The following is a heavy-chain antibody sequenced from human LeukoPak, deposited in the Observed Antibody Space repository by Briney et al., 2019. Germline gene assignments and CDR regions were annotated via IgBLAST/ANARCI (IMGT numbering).Heavy chain of an antibody. V-gene: IGHV1-2*02. J-gene: IGHJ5*02. CDR2: INPNSGAT. D-gene: IGHD3-22*01. CDR3: GRGLRYYYDSSGYTNWFDP. Sequence: ASVKVSCKASGYTFTGYFMHWMRQAPGQGLEWMAWINPNSGATNYAPKFQGRVTMIRATSSSTAYMELSRLRSDDTAVYYCGRGLRYYYDSSGYTNWFDPWGQGSLASVSS. CDR1: GYTFTGYF.